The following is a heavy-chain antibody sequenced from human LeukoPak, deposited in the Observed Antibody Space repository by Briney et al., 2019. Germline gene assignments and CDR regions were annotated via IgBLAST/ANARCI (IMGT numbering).Heavy chain of an antibody. Sequence: PSETLSLTCAVYGGSFSGYYWSWIRQPPGKGLEWIGEINHSGSSNYNPSLKSRVTISVDTSKNQFSLKLSSVTAADTAVYYCARIKDFWSGSFDYYYYMDVWGKGTTVTVSS. D-gene: IGHD3-3*01. V-gene: IGHV4-34*01. CDR2: INHSGSS. CDR3: ARIKDFWSGSFDYYYYMDV. CDR1: GGSFSGYY. J-gene: IGHJ6*03.